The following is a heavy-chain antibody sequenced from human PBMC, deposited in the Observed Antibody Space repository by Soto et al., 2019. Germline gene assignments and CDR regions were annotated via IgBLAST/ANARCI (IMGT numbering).Heavy chain of an antibody. J-gene: IGHJ4*02. V-gene: IGHV3-30-3*01. CDR2: ISYDGSNK. D-gene: IGHD6-19*01. CDR1: GFTFSSYA. Sequence: VQLVESGGGVVQPGRSLRLSCAASGFTFSSYAMHWVRQAPGKGLEWVAVISYDGSNKYYADSVKGRFTISRDNSKNTLYLQMNSLRAEDTAVYYCARDTYIAVAGGLDYWGQGTLVTVSS. CDR3: ARDTYIAVAGGLDY.